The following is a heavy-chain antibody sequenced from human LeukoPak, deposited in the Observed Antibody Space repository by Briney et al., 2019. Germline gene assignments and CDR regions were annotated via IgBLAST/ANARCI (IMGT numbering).Heavy chain of an antibody. V-gene: IGHV3-21*05. Sequence: GGSLRLSCAASGLTFSSYSMNWVRQAPGKGLEWVSYISSSSYIYYADSVKGRFTISRDNAKNSLYLQMNSLRAEDTAVYYCARDHRYHLLSQEGMDVWGQGTTVTVSS. J-gene: IGHJ6*02. CDR3: ARDHRYHLLSQEGMDV. D-gene: IGHD2-2*01. CDR2: ISSSSYI. CDR1: GLTFSSYS.